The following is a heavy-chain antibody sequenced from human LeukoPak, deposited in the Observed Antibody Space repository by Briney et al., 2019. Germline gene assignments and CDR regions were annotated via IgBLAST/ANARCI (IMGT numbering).Heavy chain of an antibody. D-gene: IGHD3-10*01. CDR1: GYTFTGYY. CDR3: ARDAMVRRVTHYYMDV. Sequence: ASVKVSCKASGYTFTGYYMHWVRQAPGQGLEWMGWINPNSGGTNYSQKFQGRVTMTRDTSISTAYMELSRLRSDDTAVYYCARDAMVRRVTHYYMDVWGKGTTVTVSS. V-gene: IGHV1-2*02. J-gene: IGHJ6*03. CDR2: INPNSGGT.